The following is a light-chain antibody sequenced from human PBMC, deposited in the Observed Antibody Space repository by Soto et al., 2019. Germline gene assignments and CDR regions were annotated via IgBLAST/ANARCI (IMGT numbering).Light chain of an antibody. CDR2: GAS. Sequence: EIVLTQSPGTLSLSPGKRATLSCWASQSVHSSHLAWYQQRPGQPPRLLIYGASSRATGIPDRFSGSGSGTVFTLTISRLEPEDFATYYCQQYNTYSTFGQGTRLEIK. CDR1: QSVHSSH. V-gene: IGKV3-20*01. J-gene: IGKJ5*01. CDR3: QQYNTYST.